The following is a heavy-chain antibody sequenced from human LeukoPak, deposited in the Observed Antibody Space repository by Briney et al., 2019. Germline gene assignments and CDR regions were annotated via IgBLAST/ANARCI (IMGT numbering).Heavy chain of an antibody. Sequence: PGGSLRLSCAASGLTFSSYSMNWVRQAPGKGLEWVSSISSSSSYIYYADSVKGRFTISRDNAKNSLHLQMNSLRAEDTAVYYCARDSSRKGGNSFFDYWGQGTLVTVSS. CDR1: GLTFSSYS. D-gene: IGHD1-7*01. CDR3: ARDSSRKGGNSFFDY. V-gene: IGHV3-21*01. CDR2: ISSSSSYI. J-gene: IGHJ4*02.